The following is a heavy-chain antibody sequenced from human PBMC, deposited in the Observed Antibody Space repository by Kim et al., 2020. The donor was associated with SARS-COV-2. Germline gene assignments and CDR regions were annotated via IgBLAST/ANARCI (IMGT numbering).Heavy chain of an antibody. D-gene: IGHD6-6*01. J-gene: IGHJ4*02. CDR2: IYYSGST. V-gene: IGHV4-39*01. CDR1: GGSISSSSYY. CDR3: ANLEYSSSFFDY. Sequence: SETLSLTCTVSGGSISSSSYYWGWIRQPPGKGLEWIGSIYYSGSTYYNPSLKSRVTISVDTSKNQFSLKLSSVTAADTAVYYCANLEYSSSFFDYWGQGTLVTVSS.